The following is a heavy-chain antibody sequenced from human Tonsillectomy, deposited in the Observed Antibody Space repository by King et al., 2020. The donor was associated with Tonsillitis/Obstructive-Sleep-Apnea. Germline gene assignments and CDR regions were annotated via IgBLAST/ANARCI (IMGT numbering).Heavy chain of an antibody. J-gene: IGHJ4*02. CDR3: ARGYSSSWYSIGY. Sequence: QLVQSGAEVKKPGASVKVSCKASGYSFITYYLHWVRQAPGQGPEWMGMINPSDGSTNYAQKFQGRVTMTRDTSTSTVYMELSSLRSEDTAVYYCARGYSSSWYSIGYWGQGTLVTVSS. V-gene: IGHV1-46*01. CDR2: INPSDGST. D-gene: IGHD6-13*01. CDR1: GYSFITYY.